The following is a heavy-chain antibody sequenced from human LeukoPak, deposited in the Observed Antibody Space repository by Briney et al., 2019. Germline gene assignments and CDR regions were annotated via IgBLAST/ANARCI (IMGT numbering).Heavy chain of an antibody. J-gene: IGHJ6*02. CDR3: AREPNGGPYGMDV. V-gene: IGHV3-7*01. Sequence: GGSLRLSCAASGFTFRRFWMSWVRQAPGKGLEWVANIKQDGSEQYYVDSVKGRFTISRDNAKNSLYLQMNSLRAEDTAVYYCAREPNGGPYGMDVWGQGTTVTVSS. CDR1: GFTFRRFW. CDR2: IKQDGSEQ. D-gene: IGHD4-23*01.